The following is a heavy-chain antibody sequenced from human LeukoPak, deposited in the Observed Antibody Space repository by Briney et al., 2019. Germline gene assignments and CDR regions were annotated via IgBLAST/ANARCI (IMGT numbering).Heavy chain of an antibody. CDR3: ARDQLGSFDY. D-gene: IGHD7-27*01. Sequence: SETLSLTCSVSGASIDTYYWSWLRQPAGKGLEWIGHIHTSGSTNYNPSLKSRVTMSVDTSKNQFSLKVNSVTAADTAVYYCARDQLGSFDYWGQGTLVTVSS. CDR2: IHTSGST. V-gene: IGHV4-4*07. CDR1: GASIDTYY. J-gene: IGHJ4*02.